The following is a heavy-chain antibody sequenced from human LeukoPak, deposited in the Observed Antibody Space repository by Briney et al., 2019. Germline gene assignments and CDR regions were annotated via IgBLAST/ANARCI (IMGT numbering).Heavy chain of an antibody. Sequence: GGSLRLSCIASGFTFSDYGIQWVRQAPGKGLEWVAVVAKDGGHKVYSDSVKGRLSISRDNSKNTAFLQMDSLRAEDAAVYFCAKADSHSNWFFDLWGPGTPVTVSS. J-gene: IGHJ2*01. CDR1: GFTFSDYG. V-gene: IGHV3-30*18. CDR3: AKADSHSNWFFDL. D-gene: IGHD4-11*01. CDR2: VAKDGGHK.